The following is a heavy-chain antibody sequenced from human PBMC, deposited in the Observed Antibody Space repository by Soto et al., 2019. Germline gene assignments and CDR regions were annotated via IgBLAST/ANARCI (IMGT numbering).Heavy chain of an antibody. CDR1: GFTFSNAW. J-gene: IGHJ5*02. Sequence: GGSLRLSCAASGFTFSNAWMNWARQAPGKGLEWVGRIKKRADGGTADHATPVKGRFTISRENAKNSLYLQMNSLRAEDTAVYYCARYRSLDPWGQGILVTVSS. V-gene: IGHV3-15*01. CDR2: IKKRADGGTA. CDR3: ARYRSLDP. D-gene: IGHD3-16*02.